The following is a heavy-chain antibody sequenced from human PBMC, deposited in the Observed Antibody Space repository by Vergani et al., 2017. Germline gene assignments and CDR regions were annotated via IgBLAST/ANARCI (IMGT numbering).Heavy chain of an antibody. Sequence: VQLVESGGGVVQPGRSLRLSCAASGFTFDDYAMHWVRQAPGKGLEWVSGISWNSGSIGYADSVKGRFTISRDNAKNSLYLQMNSLRAEDTALYYCARSLQSNYYYYYMDVWGKGTTVTVSS. CDR1: GFTFDDYA. D-gene: IGHD4-11*01. CDR2: ISWNSGSI. CDR3: ARSLQSNYYYYYMDV. V-gene: IGHV3-9*01. J-gene: IGHJ6*03.